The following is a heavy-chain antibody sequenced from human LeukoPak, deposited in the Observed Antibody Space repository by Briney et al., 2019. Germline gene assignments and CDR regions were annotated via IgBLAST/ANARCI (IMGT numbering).Heavy chain of an antibody. V-gene: IGHV4-59*01. CDR2: LFYSGST. D-gene: IGHD4-17*01. CDR1: GGSISSYY. Sequence: SETLSLTCTVPGGSISSYYWSWIRQPPGKGLEWIGCLFYSGSTNYNSSLKSRVTISVDTSKNQFSLKLNSVTAADTAVYYCARVRSTRPYYFDYWGQGTLVTVSS. CDR3: ARVRSTRPYYFDY. J-gene: IGHJ4*02.